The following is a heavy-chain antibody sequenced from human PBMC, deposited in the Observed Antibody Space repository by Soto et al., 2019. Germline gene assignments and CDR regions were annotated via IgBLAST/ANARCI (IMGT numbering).Heavy chain of an antibody. J-gene: IGHJ4*02. D-gene: IGHD6-6*01. V-gene: IGHV4-59*08. Sequence: PSETLSLTCAVSGASISTSYWSWVRQPPGKGLECIGYIAHTGDINYNPSHRSRATMSLDTPKNQFSLKLSSVTAADTAVYYCARTARLFDSWGQGALVTVSS. CDR1: GASISTSY. CDR3: ARTARLFDS. CDR2: IAHTGDI.